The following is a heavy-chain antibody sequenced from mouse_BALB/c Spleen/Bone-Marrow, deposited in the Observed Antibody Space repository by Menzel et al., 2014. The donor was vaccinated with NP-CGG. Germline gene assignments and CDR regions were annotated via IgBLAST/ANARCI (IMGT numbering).Heavy chain of an antibody. D-gene: IGHD1-1*01. Sequence: VQLQQSGAELVRPGTSVKVSCKASGYAFTNYLIEWVKQRPGQGLEWIGVIYPGSGGTNYNEKFRDKATLTADKSSSTAYMQLSSLTSDDSAVYFCARGTTVYYFDYWGQGITLTVSS. CDR1: GYAFTNYL. CDR3: ARGTTVYYFDY. CDR2: IYPGSGGT. J-gene: IGHJ2*01. V-gene: IGHV1-54*01.